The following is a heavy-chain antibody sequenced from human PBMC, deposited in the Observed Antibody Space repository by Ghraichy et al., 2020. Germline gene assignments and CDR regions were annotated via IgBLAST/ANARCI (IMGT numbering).Heavy chain of an antibody. Sequence: GESLNISCAASVLTFSNDPMNWVRQAPGKGLEWVSYISADSGAIYYADSVKGRFTISRDNAQNSLYLQMNSLRDEDTAVYYCARQRRARSSGWDRGQGTLVTVSS. J-gene: IGHJ1*01. CDR3: ARQRRARSSGWD. CDR2: ISADSGAI. D-gene: IGHD3-22*01. CDR1: VLTFSNDP. V-gene: IGHV3-48*02.